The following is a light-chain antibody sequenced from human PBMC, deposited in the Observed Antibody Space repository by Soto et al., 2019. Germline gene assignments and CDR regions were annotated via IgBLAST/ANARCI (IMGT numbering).Light chain of an antibody. CDR3: QHTYITPWT. V-gene: IGKV1-39*01. CDR2: AAS. Sequence: DIQMTQSPSSLSASIGDRVTITCRASQRINTYLNWYQQKPGKAPKLLMYAASILQSGVPSRFSGSGSGTDFTLTVASLQPEDFATYYCQHTYITPWTFGHGTNVEVK. J-gene: IGKJ1*01. CDR1: QRINTY.